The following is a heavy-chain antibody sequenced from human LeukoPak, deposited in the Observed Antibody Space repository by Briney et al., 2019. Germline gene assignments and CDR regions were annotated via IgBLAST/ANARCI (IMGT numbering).Heavy chain of an antibody. D-gene: IGHD2-2*01. J-gene: IGHJ4*02. CDR1: GFTFSSYS. Sequence: GGSLRLSCAASGFTFSSYSMTWVRQAPGKGLEWVSSISSSSSYIYYADSVKGRFTISRDNAKNSLYLQMNSLRAEDTAVYYCARAGDIVVVPAAIQPHFDYWGQGTLVTVSS. CDR2: ISSSSSYI. CDR3: ARAGDIVVVPAAIQPHFDY. V-gene: IGHV3-21*01.